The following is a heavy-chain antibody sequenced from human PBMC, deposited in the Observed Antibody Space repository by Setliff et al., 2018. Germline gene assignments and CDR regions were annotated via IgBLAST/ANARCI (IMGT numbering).Heavy chain of an antibody. Sequence: GGSLRLSCAASGFTFSTYSLIWVRQAPGTGLEWVSSISPSSSHIYYADSAEGRFTISRDNAKNSLYLQLNSLRAEDTAVYYCARANGTTIATQYFDYWGQGTLVTVSS. D-gene: IGHD1-1*01. CDR1: GFTFSTYS. CDR3: ARANGTTIATQYFDY. V-gene: IGHV3-21*01. J-gene: IGHJ4*02. CDR2: ISPSSSHI.